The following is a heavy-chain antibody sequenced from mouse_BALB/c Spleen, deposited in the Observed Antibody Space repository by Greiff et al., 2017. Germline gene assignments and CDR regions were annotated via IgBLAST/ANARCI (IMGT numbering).Heavy chain of an antibody. CDR1: GFTFSSYA. Sequence: EVQLVESGGGLVKPGGSLKLSCAASGFTFSSYAMSWVRQTPEKRLEWVASISSGGSTYYPDSVKGRFTISRDNARNILYLQMSSLRSEDTAMYYCAKGPHYYGSSPFAYWGQGTLVTVSA. J-gene: IGHJ3*01. CDR2: ISSGGST. V-gene: IGHV5-6-5*01. CDR3: AKGPHYYGSSPFAY. D-gene: IGHD1-1*01.